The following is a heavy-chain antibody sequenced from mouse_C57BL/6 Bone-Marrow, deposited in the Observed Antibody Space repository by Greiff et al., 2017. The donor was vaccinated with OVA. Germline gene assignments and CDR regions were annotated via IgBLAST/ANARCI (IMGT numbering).Heavy chain of an antibody. Sequence: EVMLQQSGPELVKPGASVKISCKASGYTFTDYYMNWVKQSHGKSLEWIGDINPNNGGTSYNQKFKGKATLTVDKSSSTAYMELRSLTSEDSAVYYCARKGWLRAWFAYWGQGTLVTVSA. V-gene: IGHV1-26*01. J-gene: IGHJ3*01. CDR2: INPNNGGT. CDR3: ARKGWLRAWFAY. D-gene: IGHD2-2*01. CDR1: GYTFTDYY.